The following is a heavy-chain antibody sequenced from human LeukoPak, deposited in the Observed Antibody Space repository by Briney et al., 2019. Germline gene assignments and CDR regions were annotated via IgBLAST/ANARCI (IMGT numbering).Heavy chain of an antibody. CDR1: GFTISGYW. J-gene: IGHJ5*02. Sequence: GGSLRLSCAASGFTISGYWMHWVRHAPGKWLVWVSRINRDGNSTIYADSVKGRFTISRDNAKNTLYLQMSSLRADVTAVYYCVSGGISDHWGQGTLVTVSS. CDR2: INRDGNST. V-gene: IGHV3-74*01. D-gene: IGHD4-23*01. CDR3: VSGGISDH.